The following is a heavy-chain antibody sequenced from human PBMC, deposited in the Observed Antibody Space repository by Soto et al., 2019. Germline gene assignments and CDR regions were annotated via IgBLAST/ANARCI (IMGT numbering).Heavy chain of an antibody. CDR2: IYYSGST. Sequence: SETLSLTCTVSGGSISSSSYYWGWTRQPPGKGLEWIGSIYYSGSTYYNPSLKSRVTISVDTSKNQFSLKLSSVTAADTAVYYCARGFSDDYVWGSYRYSYYLAYRGQGPLVTVSS. CDR3: ARGFSDDYVWGSYRYSYYLAY. D-gene: IGHD3-16*02. CDR1: GGSISSSSYY. J-gene: IGHJ4*02. V-gene: IGHV4-39*01.